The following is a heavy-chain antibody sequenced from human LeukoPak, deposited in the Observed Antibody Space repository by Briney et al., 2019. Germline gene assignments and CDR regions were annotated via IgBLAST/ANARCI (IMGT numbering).Heavy chain of an antibody. CDR3: ARGKGASSSWTDGNYFDY. Sequence: PSETLSLTCAVYGGSFSGYYWSWIRQPPGKGLEWIGEINHSGSTNYNPSLKSRVTISVDTSKNQFSLKLSSVTAADTAVYYCARGKGASSSWTDGNYFDYWGQGTLVTVSS. D-gene: IGHD6-13*01. CDR1: GGSFSGYY. CDR2: INHSGST. V-gene: IGHV4-34*01. J-gene: IGHJ4*02.